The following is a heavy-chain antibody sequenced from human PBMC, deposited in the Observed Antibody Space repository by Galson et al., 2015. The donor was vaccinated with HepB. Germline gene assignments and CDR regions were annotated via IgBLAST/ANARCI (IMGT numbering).Heavy chain of an antibody. J-gene: IGHJ4*02. CDR2: ICGNGGST. CDR1: GFTFSTYA. Sequence: SLRLSCAASGFTFSTYAMRWVRQAPGKGLEWVTAICGNGGSTYYADSVKGRFTISRDNSKNTLYLQMNSLRAEDTAVYYCANNAARPPTDYPAQGALLTASS. V-gene: IGHV3-23*01. D-gene: IGHD6-6*01. CDR3: ANNAARPPTDY.